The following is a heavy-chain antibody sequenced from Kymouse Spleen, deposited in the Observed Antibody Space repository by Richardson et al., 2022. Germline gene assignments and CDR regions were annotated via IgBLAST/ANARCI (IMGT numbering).Heavy chain of an antibody. D-gene: IGHD6-13*01. Sequence: QVQLQQWGAGLLKPSETLSLTCAVYGGSFSGYYWSWIRQPPGKGLEWIGEINHSGSTNYNPSLKSRVTISVDTSKNQFSLKLSSVTAADTAVYYCAREGIAAAGTPYYYGMDVWGQGTTVTVSS. CDR2: INHSGST. V-gene: IGHV4-34*01. J-gene: IGHJ6*02. CDR1: GGSFSGYY. CDR3: AREGIAAAGTPYYYGMDV.